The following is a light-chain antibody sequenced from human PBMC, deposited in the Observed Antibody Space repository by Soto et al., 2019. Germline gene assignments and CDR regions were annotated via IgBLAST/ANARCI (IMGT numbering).Light chain of an antibody. CDR3: CSYAGREVV. Sequence: QSALTQPASVSGSPGQLITISCTGTSSDVGSYNLVSWYQQHPGKAPKLMIYEGSKRPSGVSNRFSGSKSGNTASLTISGLQAEDEADYYCCSYAGREVVFGGGTKLTVL. V-gene: IGLV2-23*01. CDR2: EGS. J-gene: IGLJ2*01. CDR1: SSDVGSYNL.